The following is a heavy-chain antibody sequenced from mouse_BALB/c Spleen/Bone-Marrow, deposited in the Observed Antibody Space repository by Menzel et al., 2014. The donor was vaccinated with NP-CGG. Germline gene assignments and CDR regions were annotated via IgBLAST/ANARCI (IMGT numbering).Heavy chain of an antibody. CDR2: ISDGGSYT. Sequence: EVKVEESGGGLVKPGGSLKLSCAASGFTFSDYYMYWVRQTPEKRLEWVAIISDGGSYTYYPDSVKGRFTISRDNAKNNLYLQMSILKSDDTAMYYCARDRAYYRYDGYYYAMDYWGQGTSVTVSS. CDR1: GFTFSDYY. V-gene: IGHV5-4*02. J-gene: IGHJ4*01. D-gene: IGHD2-14*01. CDR3: ARDRAYYRYDGYYYAMDY.